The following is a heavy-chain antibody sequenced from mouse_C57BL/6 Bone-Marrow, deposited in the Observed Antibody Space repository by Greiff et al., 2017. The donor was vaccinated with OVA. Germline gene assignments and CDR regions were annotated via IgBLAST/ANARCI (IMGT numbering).Heavy chain of an antibody. J-gene: IGHJ2*01. CDR2: IYPGSGST. V-gene: IGHV1-55*01. CDR3: ARVRDYYGSSLGY. CDR1: GYTFTSYW. Sequence: QVQLQQPGAELVKPGASVKMSCKASGYTFTSYWITWVKQRPGQGLEWIGDIYPGSGSTNYNEKFKGKATLTVDTSSSTAYMQLSSLTSEDSAVDYCARVRDYYGSSLGYWGQGTTLTVSS. D-gene: IGHD1-1*01.